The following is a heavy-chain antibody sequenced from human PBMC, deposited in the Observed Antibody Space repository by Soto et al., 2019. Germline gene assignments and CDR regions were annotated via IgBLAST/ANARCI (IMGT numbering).Heavy chain of an antibody. Sequence: ASVKVSCKASGGTFSSYGISWVRQAPGQGLEWMGWISAYNGNTNYAQKLQGRVTMTTDTSTSTAYMELRSLRSDDTAVYYCATSWQQIDYYFDYWGQGTLVTVSS. V-gene: IGHV1-18*01. CDR2: ISAYNGNT. CDR3: ATSWQQIDYYFDY. J-gene: IGHJ4*02. D-gene: IGHD6-13*01. CDR1: GGTFSSYG.